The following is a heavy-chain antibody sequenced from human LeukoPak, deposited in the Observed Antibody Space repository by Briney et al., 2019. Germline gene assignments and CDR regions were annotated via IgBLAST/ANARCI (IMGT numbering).Heavy chain of an antibody. J-gene: IGHJ4*02. Sequence: SETLSLTCAVSGGSISSGGYWSWLRQPPGKGLEWIGQIYYIGSTNYNPSLESRVIRSLDKSTNQLSLRFNSVTAADTAVYYCARHGSYSLAFWGQGALVTVSS. D-gene: IGHD1-26*01. V-gene: IGHV4-4*02. CDR1: GGSISSGGY. CDR2: IYYIGST. CDR3: ARHGSYSLAF.